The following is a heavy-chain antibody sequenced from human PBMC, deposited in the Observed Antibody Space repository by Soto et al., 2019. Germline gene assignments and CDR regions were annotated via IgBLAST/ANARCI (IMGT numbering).Heavy chain of an antibody. CDR2: INPNSGVT. CDR3: AAALGNF. D-gene: IGHD7-27*01. J-gene: IGHJ4*02. Sequence: ASVKVSCKASGYTFTAFYMHWVRQAPGQGLEWIGWINPNSGVTNLAQKFQGRVTMTRDTSISTAYMELSRLTSDDTAVFYCAAALGNFWGQGTLVTVSS. V-gene: IGHV1-2*02. CDR1: GYTFTAFY.